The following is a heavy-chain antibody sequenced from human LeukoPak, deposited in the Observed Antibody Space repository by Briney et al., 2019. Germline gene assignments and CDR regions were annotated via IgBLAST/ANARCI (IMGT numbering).Heavy chain of an antibody. V-gene: IGHV1-18*01. CDR2: ISAYNGNT. D-gene: IGHD3-22*01. Sequence: GASVKVSCKASGYTFTSYGISWVRQAPGQGLEWMGWISAYNGNTNYAQKLQGRVTMTTDTSTSTAYMELRSLRSDDTAVYYCARPYYESSGLYVDAFDIWGQGTMVTVSS. CDR3: ARPYYESSGLYVDAFDI. CDR1: GYTFTSYG. J-gene: IGHJ3*02.